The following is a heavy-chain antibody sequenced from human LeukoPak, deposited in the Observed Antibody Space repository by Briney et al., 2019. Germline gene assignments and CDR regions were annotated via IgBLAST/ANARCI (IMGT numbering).Heavy chain of an antibody. CDR2: IWFDGSYK. V-gene: IGHV3-33*01. Sequence: GGSLRLSCTASGFTFSSYGMHWVRQAPGNGLEWVAVIWFDGSYKYYGDSVKGRFTISRDNSKNALYLQMSSLRAEDTAVYFCARDPSGGSYYYGMDVWGQGTLVTVSS. CDR3: ARDPSGGSYYYGMDV. CDR1: GFTFSSYG. J-gene: IGHJ6*02. D-gene: IGHD2-15*01.